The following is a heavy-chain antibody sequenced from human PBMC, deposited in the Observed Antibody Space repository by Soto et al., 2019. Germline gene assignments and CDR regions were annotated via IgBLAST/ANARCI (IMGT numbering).Heavy chain of an antibody. CDR3: ARPPIVGATKGYYGMDV. CDR1: GFTFSSYW. CDR2: INSDGSST. V-gene: IGHV3-74*01. D-gene: IGHD1-26*01. Sequence: GSLRLSCAASGFTFSSYWMHWVRQAPGKGLVWVSRINSDGSSTSYADSVKGRFTISRDNAKNTLYLQMNSLRAEDTAVYYCARPPIVGATKGYYGMDVWGQGTTVTVSS. J-gene: IGHJ6*02.